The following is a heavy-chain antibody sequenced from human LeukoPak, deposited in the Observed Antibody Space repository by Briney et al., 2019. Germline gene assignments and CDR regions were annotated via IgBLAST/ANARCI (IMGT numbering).Heavy chain of an antibody. Sequence: SETLSLTCTVSGGSISSYYWSWIRQPPGKGLEWIGYIYYSGSTNYNPSLKSRVTISVDTSKNQLSLKLRSVTAADTAVYYCARENANYYNGSGNSYISINPDYWGRGTLVTVSS. V-gene: IGHV4-59*12. D-gene: IGHD3-10*01. CDR1: GGSISSYY. CDR3: ARENANYYNGSGNSYISINPDY. CDR2: IYYSGST. J-gene: IGHJ4*02.